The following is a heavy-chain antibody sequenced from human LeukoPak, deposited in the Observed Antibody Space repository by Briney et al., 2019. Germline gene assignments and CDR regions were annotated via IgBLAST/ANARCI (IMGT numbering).Heavy chain of an antibody. CDR3: ARGTTAYCGGDCLYY. Sequence: SVKVSCKASGYTFTGYYMHWVRQAPGHGLEWMGGIIPIFGTANYAQKFQGRVTITADESTSTAYMELSSLRSEDTAVYYCARGTTAYCGGDCLYYWGQGTLVTVSS. CDR2: IIPIFGTA. J-gene: IGHJ4*02. CDR1: GYTFTGYY. V-gene: IGHV1-69*13. D-gene: IGHD2-21*01.